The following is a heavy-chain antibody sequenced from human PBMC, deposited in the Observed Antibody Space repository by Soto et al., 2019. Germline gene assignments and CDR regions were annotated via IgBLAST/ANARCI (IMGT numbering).Heavy chain of an antibody. D-gene: IGHD2-15*01. CDR2: ISYDGSNK. V-gene: IGHV3-30-3*01. CDR1: GFTFSSYA. CDR3: ARERERYSRIRYYFDY. Sequence: QVQLVESGGGVVQPGRSLRLSCAASGFTFSSYAMHWVRQAPGKGLEWVAVISYDGSNKYYADSVKGRFTISRDNSKNTLYLQMNSLRAEDTAVYYCARERERYSRIRYYFDYWGQGTLVTVSS. J-gene: IGHJ4*02.